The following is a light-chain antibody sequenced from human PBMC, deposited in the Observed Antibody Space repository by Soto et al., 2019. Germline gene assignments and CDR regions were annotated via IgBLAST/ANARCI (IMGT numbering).Light chain of an antibody. CDR3: QQRTNWPPSP. CDR2: DAS. Sequence: EIVLTQSPATLFLSPGERDTLSCRASQSVGRYLAWYQHKPGQAPRLLIYDASNRASGIPARFSGSGSGTDFTLTISSLEPEDFAVYYCQQRTNWPPSPFGQGTKVDIK. CDR1: QSVGRY. J-gene: IGKJ2*01. V-gene: IGKV3-11*01.